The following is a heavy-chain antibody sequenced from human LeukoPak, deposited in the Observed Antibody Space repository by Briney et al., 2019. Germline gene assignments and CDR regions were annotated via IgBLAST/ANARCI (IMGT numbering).Heavy chain of an antibody. CDR3: ASGDYGGDYFDY. J-gene: IGHJ4*02. V-gene: IGHV4-59*01. Sequence: PSETLSLTCTVSGGSISSYYWSWIRQPPGKGLEWIGYIYYSGSANYNPSLKSRVTISIDTSKNQFSLKLSSVTAADTAVYYCASGDYGGDYFDYWGQGTLVTVSS. CDR1: GGSISSYY. CDR2: IYYSGSA. D-gene: IGHD4-23*01.